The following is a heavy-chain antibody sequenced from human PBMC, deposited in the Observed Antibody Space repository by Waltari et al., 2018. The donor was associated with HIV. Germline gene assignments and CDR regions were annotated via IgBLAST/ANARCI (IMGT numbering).Heavy chain of an antibody. D-gene: IGHD3-3*01. J-gene: IGHJ6*02. V-gene: IGHV4-4*02. CDR3: ASRDYDFWSGHRHYYGMDV. CDR2: IYHSGST. Sequence: QVQLQESGPGLVKPSGTLSLTCAVSGGSISSSNWWSWVRQPPGKGLEWIGEIYHSGSTNCNPPLKGRVTISVDKSKNQFSLKLSSVTAADTAVYYCASRDYDFWSGHRHYYGMDVWGQGTTVTVSS. CDR1: GGSISSSNW.